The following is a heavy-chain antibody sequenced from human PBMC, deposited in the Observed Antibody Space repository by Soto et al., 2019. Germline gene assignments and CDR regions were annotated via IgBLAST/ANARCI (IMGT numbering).Heavy chain of an antibody. D-gene: IGHD5-12*01. CDR3: ARTGVADPFEI. Sequence: GESLKISCKASGFSFTSYRIGWVRQVPRKGLECMGIIYPRDSDTRYNPSFQGQVTISVDESINTAYLQWSSLKTSDTAMYYCARTGVADPFEIWGQGTMVTVSS. CDR2: IYPRDSDT. CDR1: GFSFTSYR. J-gene: IGHJ3*02. V-gene: IGHV5-51*01.